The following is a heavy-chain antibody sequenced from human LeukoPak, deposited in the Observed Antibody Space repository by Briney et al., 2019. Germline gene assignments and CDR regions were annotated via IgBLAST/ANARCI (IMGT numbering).Heavy chain of an antibody. D-gene: IGHD3-9*01. CDR1: GFTFSSYW. CDR3: ARDGHDILTGYYPSNWFDP. V-gene: IGHV3-74*01. J-gene: IGHJ5*02. CDR2: INSDGSST. Sequence: GSLRLSCAASGFTFSSYWMHWVRQAPGKGLVWVSRINSDGSSTSYADSVKGRFTISRDSAKSTLYLQMNSLRAEDTAVYYCARDGHDILTGYYPSNWFDPWGQGTLVTVSS.